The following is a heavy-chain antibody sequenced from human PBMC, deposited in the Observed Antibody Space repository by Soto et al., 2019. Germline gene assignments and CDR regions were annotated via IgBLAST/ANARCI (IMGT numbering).Heavy chain of an antibody. J-gene: IGHJ4*02. CDR1: GGSFSDYY. CDR2: INHSGTT. D-gene: IGHD3-9*01. CDR3: ARKPIYHFFAGYYSVDY. V-gene: IGHV4-34*01. Sequence: QVQLRQWGAGLLKPSETLSLTCAVFGGSFSDYYWTWIRQPPGKGLEWIGEINHSGTTSSNPSLKSRLTISVDTSNNQFSRKLSSVTAADTAVYYCARKPIYHFFAGYYSVDYWGQGTLVTVSS.